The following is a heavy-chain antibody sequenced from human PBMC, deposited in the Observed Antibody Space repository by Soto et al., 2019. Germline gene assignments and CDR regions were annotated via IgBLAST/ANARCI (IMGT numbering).Heavy chain of an antibody. J-gene: IGHJ4*02. V-gene: IGHV1-3*01. Sequence: QVQLVQSGAEVKKPGASVKVSCKASGYTFTRNAIHWVRQAPGQRLEWIGKIDAGNGNTKYSQKFQGRVTSTRDTSASAAYMELSTLGSEDTSIYCCERSETDYSRFDYWGQGTLLTVSS. D-gene: IGHD3-9*01. CDR2: IDAGNGNT. CDR3: ERSETDYSRFDY. CDR1: GYTFTRNA.